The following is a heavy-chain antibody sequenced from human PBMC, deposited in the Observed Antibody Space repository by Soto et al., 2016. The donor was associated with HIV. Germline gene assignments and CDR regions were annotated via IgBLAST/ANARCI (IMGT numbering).Heavy chain of an antibody. Sequence: EVQLLESGGGLVQPGGSLRLSCAASGFTFSSYAMSWVRQAPGKGLEWVSAISGSGGSTYYADSVKGRFTISRDNSKNTLYLQMNSLRAEGTAVYYCAKDRVVSRYDSSGYYSNYFDYWGQGTLVTVSS. D-gene: IGHD3-22*01. CDR1: GFTFSSYA. J-gene: IGHJ4*02. V-gene: IGHV3-23*01. CDR3: AKDRVVSRYDSSGYYSNYFDY. CDR2: ISGSGGST.